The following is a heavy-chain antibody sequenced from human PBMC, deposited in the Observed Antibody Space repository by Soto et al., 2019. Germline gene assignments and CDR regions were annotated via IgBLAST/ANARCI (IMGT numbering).Heavy chain of an antibody. J-gene: IGHJ5*02. CDR2: INPSGGST. CDR1: GYTFTSYY. V-gene: IGHV1-46*01. CDR3: ARDLGFPRDWFDP. Sequence: ASVKVSCKASGYTFTSYYMHWVRQAPGQGLEWMGIINPSGGSTSYAQKFQGRVTMTRDMPTSTVYMELSSLRSEDTAVYYCARDLGFPRDWFDPWGQGTLVTVSS.